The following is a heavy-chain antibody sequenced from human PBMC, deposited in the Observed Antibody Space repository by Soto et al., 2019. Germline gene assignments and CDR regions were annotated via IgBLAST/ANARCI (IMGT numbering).Heavy chain of an antibody. Sequence: QVQLQESGPGLVKPSQTLSLTCTVSGGSISSGDYYWSWIRQPPGKGLEWIGYIYYSGSTYYNPSTQSRVTISVDPSQNQFSLKLSSVTAADTAVYYCARARGARYFDYWGQGTLVTVSS. V-gene: IGHV4-30-4*01. D-gene: IGHD2-15*01. J-gene: IGHJ4*02. CDR1: GGSISSGDYY. CDR3: ARARGARYFDY. CDR2: IYYSGST.